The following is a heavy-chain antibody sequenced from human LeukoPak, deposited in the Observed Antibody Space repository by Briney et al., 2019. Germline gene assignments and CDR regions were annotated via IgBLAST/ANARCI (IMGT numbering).Heavy chain of an antibody. V-gene: IGHV1-69*05. CDR3: ARGRGIAAAGTPAFDY. CDR1: GGTFSSYA. D-gene: IGHD6-13*01. Sequence: AASVTVSFKASGGTFSSYAISWVRPAPGKGVAWMGRIIPILGTANYAQKFQGRVTITTDESTSTAYMELSSLRSEDTAVYYCARGRGIAAAGTPAFDYWGQGTLVTVSS. CDR2: IIPILGTA. J-gene: IGHJ4*02.